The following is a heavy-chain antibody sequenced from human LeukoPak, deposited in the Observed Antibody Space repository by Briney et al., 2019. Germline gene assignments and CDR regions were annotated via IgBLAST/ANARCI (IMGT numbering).Heavy chain of an antibody. J-gene: IGHJ4*02. Sequence: SETLSLTCTVSGGSISSSSYYWGWIRQPPGKGLEWIGSIYYSGSTYYNPSLKSRVTISVDTSKNQFSLKLSSVTAADTAVYYCASSSYDSSGSLDYWGQGTLVTVSS. V-gene: IGHV4-39*07. D-gene: IGHD3-22*01. CDR1: GGSISSSSYY. CDR3: ASSSYDSSGSLDY. CDR2: IYYSGST.